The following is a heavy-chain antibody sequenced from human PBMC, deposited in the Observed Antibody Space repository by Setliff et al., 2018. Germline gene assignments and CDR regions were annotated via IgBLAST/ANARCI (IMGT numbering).Heavy chain of an antibody. CDR2: IYYSGST. J-gene: IGHJ6*03. CDR3: ARHKSNGSGSYPSLYMDV. V-gene: IGHV4-39*01. Sequence: PSETLSLTCRVSGGSISSGNYYWGLIRQPPGKGLEWGATIYYSGSTYSNPSLKSRLIISVDAPDNQFSVKLSSVTAADTAVYYCARHKSNGSGSYPSLYMDVWGKGIMVTVSS. D-gene: IGHD3-10*01. CDR1: GGSISSGNYY.